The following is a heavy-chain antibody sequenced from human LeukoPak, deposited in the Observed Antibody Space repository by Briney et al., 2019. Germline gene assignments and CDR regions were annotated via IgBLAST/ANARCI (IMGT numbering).Heavy chain of an antibody. J-gene: IGHJ4*02. CDR2: FDPEDGET. D-gene: IGHD1-26*01. CDR1: GYTLTELS. CDR3: ATAMGGSYPYYFDH. Sequence: ASVKVSCKVSGYTLTELSIHLVRQAPGKGLEWMGGFDPEDGETIYAQKFQGRVTMTEDTSTDTAYMELSSLRSEDTAVYYCATAMGGSYPYYFDHWGQGTLVTVSS. V-gene: IGHV1-24*01.